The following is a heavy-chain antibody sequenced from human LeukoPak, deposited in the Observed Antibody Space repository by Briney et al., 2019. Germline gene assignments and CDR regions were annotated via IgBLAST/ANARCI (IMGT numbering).Heavy chain of an antibody. V-gene: IGHV7-4-1*02. CDR3: ARETEQLGTDY. J-gene: IGHJ4*02. CDR1: GYTFTSYD. D-gene: IGHD6-13*01. CDR2: INTNTGNP. Sequence: ASVKVSCKASGYTFTSYDINWVRQATGQGLEWMGWINTNTGNPTYAQGFTGRFVFSLDTSVSTAYLQISSLKAEDTAVYYCARETEQLGTDYWGQGTLVTVSS.